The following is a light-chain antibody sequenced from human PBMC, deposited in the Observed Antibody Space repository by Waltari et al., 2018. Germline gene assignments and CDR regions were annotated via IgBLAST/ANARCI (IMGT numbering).Light chain of an antibody. CDR3: SAWDSNLREYV. CDR1: RNNVGNKG. CDR2: RNN. J-gene: IGLJ1*01. Sequence: QAGLTQPPSVSKGLRQTATLTCTGNRNNVGNKGAAWLQQHQGQPPRLLSYRNNNRPSGISERFSASRSGNTASLTITGLQPEDEADYYCSAWDSNLREYVFGTGTKVTVL. V-gene: IGLV10-54*04.